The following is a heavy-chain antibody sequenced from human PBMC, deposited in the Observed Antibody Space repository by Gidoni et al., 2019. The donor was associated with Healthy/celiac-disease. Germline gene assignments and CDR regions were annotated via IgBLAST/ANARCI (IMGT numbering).Heavy chain of an antibody. CDR3: ARHVRLGYCSSTSCLNEHMDV. Sequence: QLQLQESGPGLVKPSETLSLTCTVSGGPISSSSYYWCWLRQPTGKGLEWIGSIYYSGSTYYNPSLKSRVTISVDTSKNQFSLKLSSVTAADTAVYYCARHVRLGYCSSTSCLNEHMDVWGKGTTVTVSS. D-gene: IGHD2-2*01. CDR2: IYYSGST. CDR1: GGPISSSSYY. J-gene: IGHJ6*03. V-gene: IGHV4-39*01.